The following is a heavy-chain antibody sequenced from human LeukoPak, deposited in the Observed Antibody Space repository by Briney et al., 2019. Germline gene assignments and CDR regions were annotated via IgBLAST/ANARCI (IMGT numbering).Heavy chain of an antibody. J-gene: IGHJ6*02. V-gene: IGHV3-30*18. CDR3: SKSAVAGTHYYYYDMDV. Sequence: GGSLRLSCAASGFNFGSYGMHWVRQAPGKGLEWAAVISYDGSHEYYADSVKGRFTISRDSSRNTLYLQMDSLRPEDTAMYYCSKSAVAGTHYYYYDMDVWGQGTTVTVSS. CDR2: ISYDGSHE. D-gene: IGHD6-19*01. CDR1: GFNFGSYG.